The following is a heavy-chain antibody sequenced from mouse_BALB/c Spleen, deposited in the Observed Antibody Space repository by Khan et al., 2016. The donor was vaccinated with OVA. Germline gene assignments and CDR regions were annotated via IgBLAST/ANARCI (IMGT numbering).Heavy chain of an antibody. Sequence: VQLQQPGPELVKPGASVKISCKTSGYTFIEYTLHWVKQSHGKSLEWIGVINPKNGVTSYNQKFKGKATLTVDKSSSTAYMEFRSLTSEDSAVYYCARDAGRYWGQGTSVTVSS. CDR2: INPKNGVT. CDR3: ARDAGRY. D-gene: IGHD3-3*01. V-gene: IGHV1-18*01. CDR1: GYTFIEYT. J-gene: IGHJ4*01.